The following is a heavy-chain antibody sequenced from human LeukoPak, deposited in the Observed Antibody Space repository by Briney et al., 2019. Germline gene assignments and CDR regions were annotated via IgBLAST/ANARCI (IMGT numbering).Heavy chain of an antibody. V-gene: IGHV3-30*18. J-gene: IGHJ5*02. CDR3: AKDPRTTVTTGWFDP. Sequence: GRSLRLSCAASGFTFSSYGMHWVPQAPGKGLEWVAVISYDGSNKYYADSVKGRFTISRDNSKNTLYLQMNSLRAEDTAVYYCAKDPRTTVTTGWFDPWGQGTLVTVSS. CDR1: GFTFSSYG. D-gene: IGHD4-17*01. CDR2: ISYDGSNK.